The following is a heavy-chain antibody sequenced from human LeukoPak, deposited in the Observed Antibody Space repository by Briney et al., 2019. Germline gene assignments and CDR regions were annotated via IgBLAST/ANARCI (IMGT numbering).Heavy chain of an antibody. CDR3: ARVPRSTRIPIFR. V-gene: IGHV3-48*03. J-gene: IGHJ4*02. Sequence: GRSLRLSCTASGFTFDDYSMNWVRQAPGKGLEWVSYISSSGDTIYYADSVKGRFTISRDNAKNSLYLQMNSLRAEDTAVYYCARVPRSTRIPIFRWGQGTLVTVSS. CDR2: ISSSGDTI. D-gene: IGHD3-3*01. CDR1: GFTFDDYS.